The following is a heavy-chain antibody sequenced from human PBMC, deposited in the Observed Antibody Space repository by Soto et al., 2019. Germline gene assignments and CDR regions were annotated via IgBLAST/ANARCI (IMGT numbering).Heavy chain of an antibody. CDR3: ARGVPVATITDHNWFDP. CDR2: IYYSGST. J-gene: IGHJ5*02. Sequence: TSETLSLTCTVSGGSISSYYWSWIRQPPGKGLEWIGYIYYSGSTNYNPSLKSRVTISVDTSKNQFSLKLSSVTAADTAVYYCARGVPVATITDHNWFDPWGQGTLVTVSS. D-gene: IGHD5-12*01. V-gene: IGHV4-59*01. CDR1: GGSISSYY.